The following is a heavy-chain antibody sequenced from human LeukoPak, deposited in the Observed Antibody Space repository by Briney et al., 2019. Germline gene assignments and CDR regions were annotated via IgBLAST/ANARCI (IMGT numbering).Heavy chain of an antibody. J-gene: IGHJ4*02. CDR2: INPNTGVT. CDR3: ASRAASVTLGY. CDR1: GYTFSGHY. D-gene: IGHD2-15*01. V-gene: IGHV1-2*06. Sequence: GASVKVSCKASGYTFSGHYLHWVRQAPGQGLEWMGRINPNTGVTRYTENFQGRVTMTRDTSINTAYLDLSALKSDDTAVYYCASRAASVTLGYWGQGTLVTVSS.